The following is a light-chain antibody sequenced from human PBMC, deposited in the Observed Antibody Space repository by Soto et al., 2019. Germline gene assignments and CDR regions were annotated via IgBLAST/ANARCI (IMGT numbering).Light chain of an antibody. CDR1: SSDVDGYNY. CDR3: SSFTSGSTYV. J-gene: IGLJ1*01. Sequence: QSVLTQPASVSGSPRQSITSSCTGTSSDVDGYNYVSWYQQHPGKAPKLMMYDVSNRPSGVSNRFSGSKSGNTASLTISGLQAEDEDDYYCSSFTSGSTYVFGSGTEVTVL. CDR2: DVS. V-gene: IGLV2-14*01.